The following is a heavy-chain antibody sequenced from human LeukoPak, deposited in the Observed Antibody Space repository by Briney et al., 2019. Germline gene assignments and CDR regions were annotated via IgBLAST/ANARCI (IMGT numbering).Heavy chain of an antibody. CDR2: IYYSGRT. V-gene: IGHV4-59*01. CDR3: ARGPPGHVAFDI. J-gene: IGHJ3*02. CDR1: GGSISTYY. Sequence: PSETLSLTCTVSGGSISTYYWNWIRQPPGKGLEWIGYIYYSGRTNYNPSLKGRVTISVDTSKNQFSLKLTSVTAADTAVYYCARGPPGHVAFDIWGQGTMVTVSS.